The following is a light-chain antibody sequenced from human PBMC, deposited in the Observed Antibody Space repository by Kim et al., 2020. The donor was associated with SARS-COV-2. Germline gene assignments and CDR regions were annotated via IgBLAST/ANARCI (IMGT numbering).Light chain of an antibody. J-gene: IGLJ3*02. CDR2: LEGSGKY. CDR3: ETWDRNTRV. V-gene: IGLV4-60*03. Sequence: SGKRTCTRISGINGNIIAWHLQQPGKAPRYLMKLEGSGKYNKGSGVPDRFSVSSSWADRYLAISNLQSEDEADYYCETWDRNTRVFGGGTKGTVL. CDR1: SGINGNI.